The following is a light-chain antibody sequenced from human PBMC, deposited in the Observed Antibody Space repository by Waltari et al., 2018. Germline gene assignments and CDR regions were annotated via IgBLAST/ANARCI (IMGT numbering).Light chain of an antibody. J-gene: IGKJ3*01. CDR3: QQSFDSVFT. Sequence: IQLTQSPSSLSPSVGDRVTITCRAGRTVSTYLNWYQQKPGKAPKLLIYAASILQSVVPSRFSGSGSGTEFSLTIASLQPEDSATYCCQQSFDSVFTFGPGTTVNV. CDR1: RTVSTY. V-gene: IGKV1-39*01. CDR2: AAS.